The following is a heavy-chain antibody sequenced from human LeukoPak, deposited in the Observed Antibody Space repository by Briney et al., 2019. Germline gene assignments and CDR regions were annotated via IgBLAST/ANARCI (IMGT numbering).Heavy chain of an antibody. Sequence: GASVKVSCKASGYSFIGYYMYWVRQAPGQGPEWMGWINPNSGGTNYAQKFQGRVTMTRDTSISTAYMELSRLRSDDTAVYYCARKYGDYNAELAFDIWGQGTMVTVSS. J-gene: IGHJ3*02. CDR2: INPNSGGT. V-gene: IGHV1-2*02. CDR1: GYSFIGYY. CDR3: ARKYGDYNAELAFDI. D-gene: IGHD4-17*01.